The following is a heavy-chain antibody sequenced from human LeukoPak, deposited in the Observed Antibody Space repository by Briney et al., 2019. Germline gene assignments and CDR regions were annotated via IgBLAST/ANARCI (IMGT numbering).Heavy chain of an antibody. J-gene: IGHJ4*02. CDR2: IYSGGTT. CDR3: ARVLWNGDYPRFDY. D-gene: IGHD4-17*01. V-gene: IGHV3-53*01. Sequence: GGSLRLSCAASGFSVSSNYMNWVRQAPGKGLEWVSIIYSGGTTYYADSVKGRFTISRDNSKNTLYLQMNSLRAEDTAVYYCARVLWNGDYPRFDYWGQGTLVTVSS. CDR1: GFSVSSNY.